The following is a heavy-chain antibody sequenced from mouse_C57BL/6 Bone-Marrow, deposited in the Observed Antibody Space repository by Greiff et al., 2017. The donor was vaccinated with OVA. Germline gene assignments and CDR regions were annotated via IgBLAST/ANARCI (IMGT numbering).Heavy chain of an antibody. J-gene: IGHJ1*03. CDR1: GYTFTDYY. CDR3: ARKGPDYDWYFDV. Sequence: QVQLQQSGAELVRPGASVKLSCKASGYTFTDYYINWVKQRPGQGLEWIARIYPGSGNTYYNEKFKGKATLTAEKSSSTAYMQLSSLTSEDSAVXFCARKGPDYDWYFDVWGTGTTVTVSS. CDR2: IYPGSGNT. V-gene: IGHV1-76*01. D-gene: IGHD2-4*01.